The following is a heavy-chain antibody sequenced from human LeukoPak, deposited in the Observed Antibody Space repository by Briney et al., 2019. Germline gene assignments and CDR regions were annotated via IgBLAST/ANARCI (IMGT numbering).Heavy chain of an antibody. CDR2: IRNDESNK. V-gene: IGHV3-30*02. Sequence: GGSLRLSCAASGFTLRTYGMHWVRQAPGKGLEWVAFIRNDESNKYYADSVKGRFTISRDNSKNTLYLQMNSLRAEDTAVYFCAKVIGGSSAWYARGFDCWGQGTLVTVSS. J-gene: IGHJ4*02. CDR1: GFTLRTYG. CDR3: AKVIGGSSAWYARGFDC. D-gene: IGHD2-15*01.